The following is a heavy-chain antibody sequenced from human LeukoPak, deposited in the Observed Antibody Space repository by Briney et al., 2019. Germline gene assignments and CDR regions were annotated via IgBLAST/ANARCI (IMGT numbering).Heavy chain of an antibody. CDR1: GYTFTGYY. V-gene: IGHV1-2*02. CDR3: ATLTSGIVVTGTTDY. D-gene: IGHD6-19*01. J-gene: IGHJ4*02. Sequence: ASVKVSCKASGYTFTGYYMHWVRQAPGQGPEWMGWINPNSGGTNYAQKFQGRVTMTRDTSISTAYMELSRLRSDDTAVYYCATLTSGIVVTGTTDYWGQGTLVTVSS. CDR2: INPNSGGT.